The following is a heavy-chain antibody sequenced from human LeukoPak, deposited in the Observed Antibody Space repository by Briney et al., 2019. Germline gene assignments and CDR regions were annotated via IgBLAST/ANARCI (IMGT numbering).Heavy chain of an antibody. V-gene: IGHV4-59*08. CDR1: GVSISTYY. CDR3: ARHRGGSSSWHFDY. J-gene: IGHJ4*02. D-gene: IGHD6-13*01. Sequence: PSETLSLTCSVSGVSISTYYWSWIRQPPGKGLEWIGYIYYSGSTNYSPSLKSRVTISVDTSKNQFSVKLTSVTAADTAVYYCARHRGGSSSWHFDYWGQGTLVTVSS. CDR2: IYYSGST.